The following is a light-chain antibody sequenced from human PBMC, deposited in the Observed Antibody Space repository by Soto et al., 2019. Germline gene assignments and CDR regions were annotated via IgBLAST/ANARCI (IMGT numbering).Light chain of an antibody. Sequence: EIVLTQSPGTLSLSPGERASLSCRASQSITRTYLAWYQHKPGQAPRLRIYGASSRATGIPDRFSGSGSGTDFTLTISRLEPEDFAVYYCQQYVNSPLTFGGGTKVEIK. V-gene: IGKV3-20*01. CDR1: QSITRTY. J-gene: IGKJ4*01. CDR2: GAS. CDR3: QQYVNSPLT.